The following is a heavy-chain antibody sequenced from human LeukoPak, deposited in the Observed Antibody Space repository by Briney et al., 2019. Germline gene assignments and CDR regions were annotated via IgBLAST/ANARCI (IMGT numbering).Heavy chain of an antibody. Sequence: AGGSLRLSCTASGFTFSGYEMNWVRQAPGKGLEWVSYISSSGNSIYYADSVKGRFTISRDNAKNSLYLQMNSLRTEDTAVYYCTRNPGMDVWGLGTTVTVSS. CDR3: TRNPGMDV. J-gene: IGHJ6*02. V-gene: IGHV3-48*03. CDR2: ISSSGNSI. CDR1: GFTFSGYE.